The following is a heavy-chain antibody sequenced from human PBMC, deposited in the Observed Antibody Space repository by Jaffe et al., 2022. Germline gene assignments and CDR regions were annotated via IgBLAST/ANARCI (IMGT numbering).Heavy chain of an antibody. CDR2: IYYSGST. CDR1: GGSISSSSYY. J-gene: IGHJ3*02. Sequence: QLQLQESGPGLVKPSETLSLTCTVSGGSISSSSYYWGWIRQPPGKGLEWIGSIYYSGSTYYNPSLKSRVTISVDTSKNQFSLKLSSVTAADTAVYYCARTVVDFGYCSGGSCLPTPYDAFDIWGQGTMVTVSS. V-gene: IGHV4-39*01. CDR3: ARTVVDFGYCSGGSCLPTPYDAFDI. D-gene: IGHD2-15*01.